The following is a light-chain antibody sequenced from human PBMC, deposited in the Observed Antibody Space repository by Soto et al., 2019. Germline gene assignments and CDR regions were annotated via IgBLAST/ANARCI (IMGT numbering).Light chain of an antibody. CDR1: QTITSY. CDR2: GAS. Sequence: DIQMTQSPSSLSASVGDRVTITCRASQTITSYLNWYQQKPGKAPKLLIYGASNLQGGVPLRFSGSGSGTDFTLTISSLQFEDFATYYCQQSYSAPPITFGQGTRLEIK. CDR3: QQSYSAPPIT. V-gene: IGKV1-39*01. J-gene: IGKJ5*01.